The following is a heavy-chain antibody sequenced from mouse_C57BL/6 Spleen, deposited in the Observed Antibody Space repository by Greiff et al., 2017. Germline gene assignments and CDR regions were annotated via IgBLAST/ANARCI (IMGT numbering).Heavy chain of an antibody. V-gene: IGHV1-62-2*01. CDR3: ARHGPRGYSSSFYAMDY. CDR2: FYPGSGSI. Sequence: QVQLQQSGAELVKPGASVKLSCKASGYTFTEYTIHWVKQRSGKGLEWIGWFYPGSGSIKYNEKFKDKATLTADKSSSTVYMELSRLTSEDSAVYYCARHGPRGYSSSFYAMDYWGQGTSVTVSS. D-gene: IGHD1-1*01. CDR1: GYTFTEYT. J-gene: IGHJ4*01.